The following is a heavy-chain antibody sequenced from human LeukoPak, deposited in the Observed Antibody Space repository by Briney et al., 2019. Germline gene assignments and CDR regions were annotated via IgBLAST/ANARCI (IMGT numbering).Heavy chain of an antibody. D-gene: IGHD6-13*01. CDR1: GGSIASTSHY. CDR3: ARSLTGYTDGLDV. V-gene: IGHV4-39*01. CDR2: VYYSGTP. Sequence: SETLSLTCTVSGGSIASTSHYWAWIRQPPGKGLEWIGYVYYSGTPYYNPSLKSRVTISVDTPKNQFSLSLTSVTAADTALYYCARSLTGYTDGLDVWGQGTMVTVFS. J-gene: IGHJ3*01.